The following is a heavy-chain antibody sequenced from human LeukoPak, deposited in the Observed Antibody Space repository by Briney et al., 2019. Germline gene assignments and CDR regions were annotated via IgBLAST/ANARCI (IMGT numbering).Heavy chain of an antibody. CDR2: IYYSGST. J-gene: IGHJ2*01. CDR1: GGSISSYY. CDR3: ARAGGIAAPGWASWYFDL. D-gene: IGHD6-13*01. V-gene: IGHV4-59*01. Sequence: PSETLSLTCTVPGGSISSYYWSWIRQPPGKGLEWIGYIYYSGSTNYNPSLKSRVTISVDTSKNQFSLKLSSVTAADTAVYYCARAGGIAAPGWASWYFDLWGRGTLVTVSS.